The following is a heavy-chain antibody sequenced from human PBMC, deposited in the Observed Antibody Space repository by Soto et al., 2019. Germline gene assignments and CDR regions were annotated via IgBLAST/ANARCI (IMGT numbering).Heavy chain of an antibody. Sequence: QVQLQQWGAGLLKPSETLSLTCAVYGGSFSGYYWSWIRQPPGKGLEWIGEINHSGSTNYNPSLKGRVTITVDTSKDQLSLKVSSVTDADTAVYYCASGRGGGSYLLMYNWFAPCGQGTLVTVSS. CDR2: INHSGST. V-gene: IGHV4-34*01. D-gene: IGHD1-26*01. CDR1: GGSFSGYY. CDR3: ASGRGGGSYLLMYNWFAP. J-gene: IGHJ5*02.